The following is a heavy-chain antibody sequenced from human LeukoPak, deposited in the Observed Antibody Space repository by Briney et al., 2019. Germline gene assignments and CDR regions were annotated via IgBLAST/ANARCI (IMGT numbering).Heavy chain of an antibody. CDR3: ARAGYQLLYRTGAFDI. Sequence: SETLSLTCAVYGGSFSAYYWSWIRQPPGKGLEWIGEINHSGSTNYNPSLKSRVTISVDTSKNQFSLKLSSVTAADTAVYYCARAGYQLLYRTGAFDIWGQGTMVTVSS. CDR1: GGSFSAYY. J-gene: IGHJ3*02. D-gene: IGHD2-2*02. CDR2: INHSGST. V-gene: IGHV4-34*01.